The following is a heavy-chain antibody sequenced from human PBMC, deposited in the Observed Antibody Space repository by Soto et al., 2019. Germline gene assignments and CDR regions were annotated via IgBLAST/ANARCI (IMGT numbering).Heavy chain of an antibody. V-gene: IGHV1-18*01. CDR1: GYTFTSYG. J-gene: IGHJ6*02. D-gene: IGHD2-8*01. Sequence: QVQLVQSGAEVKKPGASVKVSCKASGYTFTSYGISWVRQAPGQGLEWMGWISAYNGNTNYAQKFQGRVTMTTDTSTRAAYMELRSLRSDDPAVYYCAGGGTCCTNGVCSFYGMAVWGQGTTVTVSS. CDR3: AGGGTCCTNGVCSFYGMAV. CDR2: ISAYNGNT.